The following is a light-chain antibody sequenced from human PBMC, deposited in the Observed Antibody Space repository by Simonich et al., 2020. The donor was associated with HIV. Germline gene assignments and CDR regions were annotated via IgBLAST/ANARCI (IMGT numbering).Light chain of an antibody. V-gene: IGKV3-15*01. J-gene: IGKJ1*01. CDR1: QSVSSN. CDR3: QQYNNWPT. Sequence: EIVMTQSPATLSVSPGERATLSCRASQSVSSNLAWYQQKPGQAPRLLTYGASTRATGIPARFGGSGSGTEFTLTISSLQSEDFAVYYCQQYNNWPTFGQGTKVEIK. CDR2: GAS.